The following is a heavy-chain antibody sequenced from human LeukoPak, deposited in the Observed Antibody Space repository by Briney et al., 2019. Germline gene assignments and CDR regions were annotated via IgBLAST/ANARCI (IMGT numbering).Heavy chain of an antibody. CDR1: GGTFSSYA. V-gene: IGHV1-18*01. CDR2: ISAYNGNT. CDR3: AKELSPTLWIQLWPGDAFDI. J-gene: IGHJ3*02. D-gene: IGHD5-18*01. Sequence: ASVKASCKASGGTFSSYAISWVRQAPGQGLEWMGWISAYNGNTNYAQKLQGRVTMTTDTSTSTAYMELRSLRSDDTAVYYCAKELSPTLWIQLWPGDAFDIWGQGTMVTVSS.